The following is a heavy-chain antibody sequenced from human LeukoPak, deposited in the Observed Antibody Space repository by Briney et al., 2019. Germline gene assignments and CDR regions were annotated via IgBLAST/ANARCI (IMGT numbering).Heavy chain of an antibody. D-gene: IGHD3-22*01. CDR2: IYYSGST. CDR1: GGSISSYY. CDR3: ARGYSYGMYYYDSSGPDGYFDY. Sequence: SETLSLTCTVSGGSISSYYWSWIRQPPGKGLEWIGYIYYSGSTNYNPSLKSRVTISVDTSKNQFSLKLSSVTAADTAVYYCARGYSYGMYYYDSSGPDGYFDYWGQGTLVTVSS. J-gene: IGHJ4*02. V-gene: IGHV4-59*08.